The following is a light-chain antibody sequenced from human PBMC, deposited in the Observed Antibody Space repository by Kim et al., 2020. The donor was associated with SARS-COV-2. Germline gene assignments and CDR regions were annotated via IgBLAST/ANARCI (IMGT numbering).Light chain of an antibody. CDR3: QSYDDNIWV. Sequence: GKTVIISCTRSSGSIVGDFVQWFQQRPGSSPTTVIYEDHKRPSGVPDRFSGSVDSSSNSASLTISGLRTEDEADYYCQSYDDNIWVFGGGTKVTVL. J-gene: IGLJ3*02. CDR1: SGSIVGDF. CDR2: EDH. V-gene: IGLV6-57*01.